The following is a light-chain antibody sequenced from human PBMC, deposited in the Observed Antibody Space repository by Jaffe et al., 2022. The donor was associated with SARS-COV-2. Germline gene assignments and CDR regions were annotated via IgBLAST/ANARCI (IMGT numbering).Light chain of an antibody. CDR1: QSVSNF. J-gene: IGKJ1*01. V-gene: IGKV3-11*01. CDR2: DAS. CDR3: QQRTNWPT. Sequence: EIVLTQSPATLSLSPGEGATLSCRASQSVSNFLAWYQQKPGQAPRLLIHDASNRAAGIPARFSGSGSGTDFTLTISSLEPEDFAVYYCQQRTNWPTFGQGTKVEIK.